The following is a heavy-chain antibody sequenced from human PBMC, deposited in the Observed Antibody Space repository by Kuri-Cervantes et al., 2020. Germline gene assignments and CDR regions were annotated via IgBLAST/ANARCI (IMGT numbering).Heavy chain of an antibody. D-gene: IGHD6-13*01. V-gene: IGHV3-23*01. CDR3: ARDPDPGIASQYGMDV. J-gene: IGHJ6*02. CDR2: ISGSGGST. CDR1: GFTFSSYA. Sequence: ETLSLTCAASGFTFSSYAMSWVRQAPGKGLEWVSAISGSGGSTYYADSVKGRFTISRDNSKNTLYLQMNSLRAEDTAVYYCARDPDPGIASQYGMDVWGQGTTVTVSS.